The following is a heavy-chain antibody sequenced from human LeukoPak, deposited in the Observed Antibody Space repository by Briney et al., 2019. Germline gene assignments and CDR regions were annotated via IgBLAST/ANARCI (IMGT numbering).Heavy chain of an antibody. V-gene: IGHV3-7*01. CDR1: GFTFSSYW. CDR3: ARGRGFDS. Sequence: PGGSLRLSCAASGFTFSSYWMSWVRQAPGKGLEWVSYIRPDGNEKFYMDSVRGRFTISRDNAKNSLYLQMDSLRVDDTAVYYCARGRGFDSWGQGALVTISS. CDR2: IRPDGNEK. J-gene: IGHJ4*02.